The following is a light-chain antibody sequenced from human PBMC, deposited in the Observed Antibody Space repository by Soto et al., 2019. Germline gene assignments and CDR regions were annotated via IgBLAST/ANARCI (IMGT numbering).Light chain of an antibody. V-gene: IGKV3-15*01. CDR2: GAY. CDR3: QQYNIWPPIT. Sequence: EIVLTQSPATLSLSPGERATLSCRASQSVSSYLAWYQQKPGQAPRLLIYGAYTRAAGVPARFSGSGSGTEFTLTITSLQSEDIALYYCQQYNIWPPITFGQGTRLEIK. CDR1: QSVSSY. J-gene: IGKJ5*01.